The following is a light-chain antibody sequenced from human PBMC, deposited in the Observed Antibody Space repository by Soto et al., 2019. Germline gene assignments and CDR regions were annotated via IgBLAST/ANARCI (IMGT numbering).Light chain of an antibody. CDR2: GAS. V-gene: IGKV4-1*01. J-gene: IGKJ2*01. CDR3: QQYYSIPFT. Sequence: DFVMTQAPDSLAVSLGERATINGKSSQSVLYNSNNKNHLGWFQQKPGHPPKLLIYGASFRPSGVPDRFSVSGSGTDFTLTISSLQAEDVAVYYCQQYYSIPFTFGQGTKLEI. CDR1: QSVLYNSNNKNH.